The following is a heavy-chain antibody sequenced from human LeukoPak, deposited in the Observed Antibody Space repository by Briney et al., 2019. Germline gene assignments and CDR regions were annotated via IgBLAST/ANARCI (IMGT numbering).Heavy chain of an antibody. CDR2: ISYDGSNK. J-gene: IGHJ1*01. CDR3: ARDEYSSGWYMYFQH. V-gene: IGHV3-30*04. Sequence: GGSLRLSCAASGFTFSSYAMHWVRQAPGKGLEWVAVISYDGSNKYYADSVKVRFTISRDNSKNTLYLQMNSLRAEDTAVYYCARDEYSSGWYMYFQHWGQGTLVTVSS. D-gene: IGHD6-19*01. CDR1: GFTFSSYA.